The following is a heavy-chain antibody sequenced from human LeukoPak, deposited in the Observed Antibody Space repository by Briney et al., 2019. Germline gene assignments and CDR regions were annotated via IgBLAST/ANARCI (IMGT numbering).Heavy chain of an antibody. CDR1: GGSISSSSYY. CDR2: IYYSGST. J-gene: IGHJ6*03. D-gene: IGHD6-19*01. CDR3: ARHNSAVAGNYYYYYYMDV. V-gene: IGHV4-39*01. Sequence: SETLSLTCTVSGGSISSSSYYWGWIRQPPGKGLEWIGSIYYSGSTYYNPSLKSRVTISVDTSKNQFSLKLSSVTAADTAVYYCARHNSAVAGNYYYYYYMDVWGKGTTVTVSS.